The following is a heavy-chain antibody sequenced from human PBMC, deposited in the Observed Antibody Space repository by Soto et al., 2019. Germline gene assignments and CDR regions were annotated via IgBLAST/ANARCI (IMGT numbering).Heavy chain of an antibody. CDR1: GGSICSYY. V-gene: IGHV4-59*01. J-gene: IGHJ5*02. CDR3: ARDLDPDDYGGKRDWCDP. D-gene: IGHD4-17*01. Sequence: SETLSLTCTVSGGSICSYYWSWIRPPPGKGLEWLGYIYYSGSTNYNPSLKSRVTISVDTSKNQFSLKLSSVTDSDRVVYYRARDLDPDDYGGKRDWCDPWGQGT. CDR2: IYYSGST.